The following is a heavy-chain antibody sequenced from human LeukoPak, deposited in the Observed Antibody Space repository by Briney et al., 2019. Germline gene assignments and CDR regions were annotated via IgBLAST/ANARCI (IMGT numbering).Heavy chain of an antibody. V-gene: IGHV3-30*03. CDR1: GFTFNNYV. CDR2: ISYDGTNK. CDR3: VRSPTYYNMDV. J-gene: IGHJ6*03. Sequence: GESLRVSCAASGFTFNNYVIHWVRQAPGKGLEWLAVISYDGTNKYYADSVKGRFTISRDHSQSTVDLQMNTLRGADTAVYYCVRSPTYYNMDVWGKGTTVTVSS.